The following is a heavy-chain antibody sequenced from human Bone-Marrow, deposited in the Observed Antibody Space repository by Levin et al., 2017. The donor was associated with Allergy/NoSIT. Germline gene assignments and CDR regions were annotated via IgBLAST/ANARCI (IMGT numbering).Heavy chain of an antibody. J-gene: IGHJ5*02. D-gene: IGHD2-2*01. V-gene: IGHV4-39*01. CDR2: MYYSGST. Sequence: PSQTLSLPCTVSGGSITSRNYYWGWIRQPPGKGLEWIGSMYYSGSTFYNPSLRSRVTISVDTSKSQFSLKLSSVTAADTAVYYCARHDCNSTTCYLLAYNWFDPWGQGTLVTVSS. CDR1: GGSITSRNYY. CDR3: ARHDCNSTTCYLLAYNWFDP.